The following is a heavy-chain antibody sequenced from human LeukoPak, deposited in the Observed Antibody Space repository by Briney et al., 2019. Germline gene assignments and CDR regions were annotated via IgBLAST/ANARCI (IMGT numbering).Heavy chain of an antibody. CDR1: GGSISSGSYY. J-gene: IGHJ3*02. V-gene: IGHV4-61*02. D-gene: IGHD3-3*01. Sequence: PSETLSLTCTVSGGSISSGSYYWSWIRQPAGKGLEWIGRIYTSGSTNYNPSLKSRVTISVVTSKSQFSLKLSSVTAADTGVYYCARVKPGITIFGVYNAFDIWGQGTMVTVSS. CDR3: ARVKPGITIFGVYNAFDI. CDR2: IYTSGST.